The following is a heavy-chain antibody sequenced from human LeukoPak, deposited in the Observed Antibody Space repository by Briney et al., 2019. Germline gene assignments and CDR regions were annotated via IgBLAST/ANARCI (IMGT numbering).Heavy chain of an antibody. J-gene: IGHJ4*02. CDR3: AREPPFYDILTGLHYFDY. CDR1: GYTFTGYY. D-gene: IGHD3-9*01. CDR2: INPNSGGT. V-gene: IGHV1-2*02. Sequence: GASVKVSCKASGYTFTGYYMHWVRQAPGQGLEWMGWINPNSGGTNYAQKFQGRVTMTRDTSISTAYMELSRLRSDDTAVYYCAREPPFYDILTGLHYFDYWGQGTLVTVSS.